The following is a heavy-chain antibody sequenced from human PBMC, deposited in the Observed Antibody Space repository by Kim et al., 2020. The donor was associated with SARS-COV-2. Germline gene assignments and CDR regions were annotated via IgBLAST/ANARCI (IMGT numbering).Heavy chain of an antibody. V-gene: IGHV4-39*01. CDR2: IYYSGST. CDR3: ARRRAGELFFLANAY. Sequence: SETLSLTCTVSGGSISSSCYYWGWIRQPPGKGLEWIGSIYYSGSTYYNPSLKSRVTISVDTSKNQFSLKLSSVTAADTAVYYCARRRAGELFFLANAYWG. CDR1: GGSISSSCYY. D-gene: IGHD3-10*01. J-gene: IGHJ4*01.